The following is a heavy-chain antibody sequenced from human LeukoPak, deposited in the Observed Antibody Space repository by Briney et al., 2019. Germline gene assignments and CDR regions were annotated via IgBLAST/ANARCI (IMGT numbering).Heavy chain of an antibody. CDR1: GGTFSSYA. Sequence: SVKVSCKASGGTFSSYAVSWVRQAPGQGLEWMGGIIPIFGTANYAQKFQGRVTITADESTSTAYMELSSLRSEDTAVYYCARDQTPYSARSKGFHDAFDIWGQGTMVTVSS. CDR2: IIPIFGTA. V-gene: IGHV1-69*13. D-gene: IGHD1-26*01. J-gene: IGHJ3*02. CDR3: ARDQTPYSARSKGFHDAFDI.